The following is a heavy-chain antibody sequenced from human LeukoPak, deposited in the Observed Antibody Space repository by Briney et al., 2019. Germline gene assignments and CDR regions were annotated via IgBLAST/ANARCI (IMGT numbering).Heavy chain of an antibody. V-gene: IGHV3-30-3*01. CDR2: ISYDGSNK. CDR3: ARDTGEPRGAQRGSEY. Sequence: GGSLRLSCAASGFTFSSYAMHWVRQAPGKGLEWVAVISYDGSNKYYADSVKGRFTISRDNAKNSLYLQMSSLRDDDTAVYYCARDTGEPRGAQRGSEYWGQGTQVIVSS. CDR1: GFTFSSYA. D-gene: IGHD3-10*01. J-gene: IGHJ4*02.